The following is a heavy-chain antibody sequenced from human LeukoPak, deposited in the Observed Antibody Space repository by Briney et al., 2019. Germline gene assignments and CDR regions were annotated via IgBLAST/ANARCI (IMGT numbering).Heavy chain of an antibody. J-gene: IGHJ4*02. CDR3: AKEQTDIVLMVYAIRVFDY. CDR1: GFTFSSYA. D-gene: IGHD2-8*01. V-gene: IGHV3-23*01. Sequence: GGSLRLSCAASGFTFSSYAMSWVRQAPGKGLEWVSAISGSGSSTYYADSVKGRFTISRDNSKNTLYLQMNSLRAEDTAVYYCAKEQTDIVLMVYAIRVFDYWGQGTLVTVSS. CDR2: ISGSGSST.